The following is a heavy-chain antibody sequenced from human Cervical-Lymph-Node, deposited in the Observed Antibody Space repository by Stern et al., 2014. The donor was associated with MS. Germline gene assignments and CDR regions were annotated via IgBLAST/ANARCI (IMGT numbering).Heavy chain of an antibody. Sequence: VQLVQSGAEARMPGASGKVTCKTSGYRFTTYDFNWVRQAPGQGLEWMGWVNPDSGTTGYAPKFQGRLTLTTTTSLKTTSMELRSLRPDDTAVYYCARGGRGAFDVWGQGTTVTVSS. D-gene: IGHD1-14*01. CDR1: GYRFTTYD. CDR2: VNPDSGTT. J-gene: IGHJ3*01. V-gene: IGHV1-8*01. CDR3: ARGGRGAFDV.